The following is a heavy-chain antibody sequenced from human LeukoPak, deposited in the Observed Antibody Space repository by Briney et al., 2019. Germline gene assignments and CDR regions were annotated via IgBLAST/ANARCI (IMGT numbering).Heavy chain of an antibody. CDR3: ARVVVAAMGYYYYYGMDV. J-gene: IGHJ6*02. CDR2: MNPNSGNT. V-gene: IGHV1-8*01. D-gene: IGHD2-15*01. CDR1: GYTFTSYD. Sequence: ASVKVSCKASGYTFTSYDINWVRQATGQGLEWMGWMNPNSGNTGYAQKFQGRVTMTRNTSISTACMELSSLRSEDTAVYYCARVVVAAMGYYYYYGMDVWGQGTTVTVSS.